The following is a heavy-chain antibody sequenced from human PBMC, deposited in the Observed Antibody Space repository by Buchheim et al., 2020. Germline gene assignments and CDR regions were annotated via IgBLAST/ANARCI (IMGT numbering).Heavy chain of an antibody. CDR2: ISYDGSNK. D-gene: IGHD3-3*01. CDR1: GFTFSSYG. CDR3: AKDSLSEWSNYYYYGMNV. J-gene: IGHJ6*02. Sequence: QVQLVESGGGVVQPGRSLRLSCAASGFTFSSYGMHWVRQAPGKGLEWVAVISYDGSNKYYADSVKGRFTISRDNSKNTLYLQMSSLRAEDTAVYYCAKDSLSEWSNYYYYGMNVWGQGTT. V-gene: IGHV3-30*18.